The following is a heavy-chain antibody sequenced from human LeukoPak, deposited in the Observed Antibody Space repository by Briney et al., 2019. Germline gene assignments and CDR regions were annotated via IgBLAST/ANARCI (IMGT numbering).Heavy chain of an antibody. D-gene: IGHD2-15*01. Sequence: GGSLRLSCAASGFTFREFSLSWVRQAPGKGLEWVSNIRSNGVDTYYIDSVKGRFTISRDNSENTLYLQMNSLRAEDTAVYYCAKGGYTTWFDPWGQGTLVTVSS. V-gene: IGHV3-23*01. CDR3: AKGGYTTWFDP. CDR1: GFTFREFS. J-gene: IGHJ5*02. CDR2: IRSNGVDT.